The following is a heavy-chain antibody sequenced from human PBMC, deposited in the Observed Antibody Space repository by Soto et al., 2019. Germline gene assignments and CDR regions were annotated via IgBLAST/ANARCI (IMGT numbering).Heavy chain of an antibody. V-gene: IGHV1-3*01. Sequence: ASVKVSCKASGYTFSSYAMHWVRQAPGQRLEWMGWINAGYGNTKSSQKFQDRVTISRDTSASTAYTELTSLRSEDTAVYYCARDTGDGTFDFWGQGTLVTVSS. CDR1: GYTFSSYA. CDR3: ARDTGDGTFDF. J-gene: IGHJ4*02. CDR2: INAGYGNT. D-gene: IGHD7-27*01.